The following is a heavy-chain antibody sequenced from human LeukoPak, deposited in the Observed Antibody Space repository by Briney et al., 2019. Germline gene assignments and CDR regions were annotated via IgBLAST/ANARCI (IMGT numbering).Heavy chain of an antibody. Sequence: GASVKVSCKASGYTFTGYYMHWVRQAPGQGLEWMGWINPNSGGTNYVQKFQGRVTMTRDTSITTAYMQLSRLRSDDTAVYYCASSPTSECSGGSCYSYWGQGTLVTASS. D-gene: IGHD2-15*01. V-gene: IGHV1-2*02. CDR3: ASSPTSECSGGSCYSY. J-gene: IGHJ4*02. CDR2: INPNSGGT. CDR1: GYTFTGYY.